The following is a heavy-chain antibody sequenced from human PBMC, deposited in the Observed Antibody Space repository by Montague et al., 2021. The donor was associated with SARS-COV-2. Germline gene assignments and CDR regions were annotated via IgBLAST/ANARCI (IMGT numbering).Heavy chain of an antibody. V-gene: IGHV4-34*01. J-gene: IGHJ4*02. D-gene: IGHD3-10*01. CDR1: GGSFSGYY. CDR2: INQSGRT. Sequence: SETLSLTCAVYGGSFSGYYWSWIRQPPEKGLEWIGEINQSGRTNNNPSLKSRVIISVDSSKNQFSLKLSSVTAADTAVYDCARRWSSVWGVTVSAELDYWGQGILVIVSS. CDR3: ARRWSSVWGVTVSAELDY.